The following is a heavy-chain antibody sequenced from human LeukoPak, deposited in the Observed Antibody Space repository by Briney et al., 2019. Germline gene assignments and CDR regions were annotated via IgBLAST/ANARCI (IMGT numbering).Heavy chain of an antibody. CDR3: ARDLERGPCELPLN. Sequence: KPSETLSLTCTVSGGSISSYYWSWIRQPAGKGLEWIGRIYTSGSTNYNPSLKSRVTMSVDTSKNQFSLKLSSVTAADTAVYYCARDLERGPCELPLNWGQGTLVTVSS. J-gene: IGHJ4*02. V-gene: IGHV4-4*07. CDR2: IYTSGST. D-gene: IGHD1-26*01. CDR1: GGSISSYY.